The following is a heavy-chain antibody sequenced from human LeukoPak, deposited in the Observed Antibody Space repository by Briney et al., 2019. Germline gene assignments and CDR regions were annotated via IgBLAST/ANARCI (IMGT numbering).Heavy chain of an antibody. V-gene: IGHV2-5*01. J-gene: IGHJ5*02. CDR2: IYWNDDK. CDR3: AHTGLYGSGSYRVDP. Sequence: VSTLVKPTQTLTLTCTFTGFSLSTSGVGVGWIRQPPGKALEWLALIYWNDDKRYSPSLKSRLTITKDTSKNQVVLTMTNMDPVDTATYYCAHTGLYGSGSYRVDPWGQGTLVTVSS. D-gene: IGHD3-10*01. CDR1: GFSLSTSGVG.